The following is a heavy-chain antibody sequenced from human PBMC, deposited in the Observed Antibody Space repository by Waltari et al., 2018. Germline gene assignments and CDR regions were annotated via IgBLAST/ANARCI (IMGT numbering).Heavy chain of an antibody. CDR2: INHSGST. CDR1: GGSFSGYY. CDR3: ARGTVTIDY. J-gene: IGHJ4*02. V-gene: IGHV4-34*01. D-gene: IGHD1-7*01. Sequence: QVQLQQWGAGLLKPSDTLSLTCAVYGGSFSGYYWSWIRQPPGKGLEWIGEINHSGSTNDNPTLKSRVTISVETAKNQFSLKLSSVTAADTAVYYCARGTVTIDYWGQGTLVSVSS.